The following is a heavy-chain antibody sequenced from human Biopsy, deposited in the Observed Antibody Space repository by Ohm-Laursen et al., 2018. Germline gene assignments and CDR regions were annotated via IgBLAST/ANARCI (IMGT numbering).Heavy chain of an antibody. Sequence: SQTLSLTWSVSGVSITAYYWSWIRQPPGKGLECIGNIHHSGSTNYNPSLKSRLTISVDTSKNQFSLKLSSVTAADTAVYYCARMDCSGGSCHYYSYGMDVWGQGPTVTVSS. CDR3: ARMDCSGGSCHYYSYGMDV. CDR1: GVSITAYY. CDR2: IHHSGST. D-gene: IGHD2-15*01. J-gene: IGHJ6*02. V-gene: IGHV4-4*09.